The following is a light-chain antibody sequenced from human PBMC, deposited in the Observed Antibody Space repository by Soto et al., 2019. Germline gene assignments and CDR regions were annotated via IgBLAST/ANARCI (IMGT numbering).Light chain of an antibody. CDR2: SDD. J-gene: IGLJ2*01. V-gene: IGLV1-44*01. Sequence: QSALTQPPSASGTPGQRVTISCSGSSSNIGGNSVNWYQHLPGTAPKILMYSDDDRPSGVPDRFSGSKSGTSASLAISGLQYEDEADYYCSAWDDNLNGPVFGGGTKLTVL. CDR3: SAWDDNLNGPV. CDR1: SSNIGGNS.